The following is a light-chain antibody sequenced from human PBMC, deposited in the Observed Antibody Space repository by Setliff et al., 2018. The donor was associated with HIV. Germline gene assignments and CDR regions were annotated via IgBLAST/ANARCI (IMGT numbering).Light chain of an antibody. Sequence: QSALTQPPSASGTPGQGVTISCSGGSSNIGGNTVNWYQHLPGTAPKLLIYNYYLRPSGVPDRFSGSKSGTSASLAISGLQSEDEGDYYCEAWDDSLNGHVFGTGTKV. V-gene: IGLV1-44*01. J-gene: IGLJ1*01. CDR1: SSNIGGNT. CDR3: EAWDDSLNGHV. CDR2: NYY.